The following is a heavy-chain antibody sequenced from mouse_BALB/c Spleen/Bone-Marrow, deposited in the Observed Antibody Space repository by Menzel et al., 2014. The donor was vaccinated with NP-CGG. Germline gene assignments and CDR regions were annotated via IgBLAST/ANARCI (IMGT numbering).Heavy chain of an antibody. J-gene: IGHJ4*01. CDR2: ISSGSSTI. CDR1: GFTFSSFG. V-gene: IGHV5-17*02. CDR3: TRKGALITHYYAMDY. Sequence: EVKLVDSGGGLVQPGGSRKLSCAASGFTFSSFGMHWVRQAPEEGLEWVAYISSGSSTIYYADTVKGRFTISRDNPKNTLFLQMTSLRSEDTAMYYCTRKGALITHYYAMDYWGQGTSVTVSS. D-gene: IGHD2-4*01.